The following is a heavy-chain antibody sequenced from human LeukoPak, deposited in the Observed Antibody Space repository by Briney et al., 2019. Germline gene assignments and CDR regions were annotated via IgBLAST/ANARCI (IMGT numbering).Heavy chain of an antibody. CDR3: AISGLWFGELPDFDY. D-gene: IGHD3-10*01. V-gene: IGHV1-69*06. CDR2: IIPIFGTA. J-gene: IGHJ4*02. Sequence: VASVKVSCKASGGTSSSYAISWVRQAPGQGLEWMGGIIPIFGTANYAQKFQGRVTITADKSTSTAYMELSSLRSEDTAVYYCAISGLWFGELPDFDYWGQGTLVTVSS. CDR1: GGTSSSYA.